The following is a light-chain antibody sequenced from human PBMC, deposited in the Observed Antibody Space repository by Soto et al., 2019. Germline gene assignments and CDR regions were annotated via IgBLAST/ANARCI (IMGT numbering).Light chain of an antibody. CDR2: EVS. CDR1: SSDVGGYNF. Sequence: QSGLAQPASVSGSPGHSITISCTGTSSDVGGYNFVSWYQQHPGKAPELMIYEVSNRPSGVSNRFSGSKSGNTASLTISGLQAADEADYYCSSFTSGRTIFGTGTKVTVL. CDR3: SSFTSGRTI. V-gene: IGLV2-14*01. J-gene: IGLJ1*01.